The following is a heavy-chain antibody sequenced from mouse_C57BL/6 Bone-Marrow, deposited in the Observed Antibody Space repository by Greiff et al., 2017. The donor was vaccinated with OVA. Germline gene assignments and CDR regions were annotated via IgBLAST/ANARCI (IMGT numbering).Heavy chain of an antibody. D-gene: IGHD1-1*01. V-gene: IGHV1-64*01. CDR1: GYTFTSYW. CDR2: IHPNSGST. J-gene: IGHJ1*03. CDR3: ARYGLRDWYFDV. Sequence: QVQLQQPGAELVKPGASVKLSCKASGYTFTSYWMHWVKQRPGQGLEWIGMIHPNSGSTNYNEKFKSKATLTVDKSSSTAYMQLSSLTSEDSAVYYCARYGLRDWYFDVWGTGTTVTVSS.